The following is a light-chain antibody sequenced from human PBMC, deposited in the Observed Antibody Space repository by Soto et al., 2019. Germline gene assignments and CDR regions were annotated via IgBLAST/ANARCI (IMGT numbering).Light chain of an antibody. Sequence: EIVLTQSPGTLSSSPGERATLSCRASQSVSSSYLAWYQQKPGQAPRLLIYGASSRATGIPDRFSGCGSGTDFTLTISRLEPEDFAVYYCQQYGSSPCTFGQGTKLEIK. CDR1: QSVSSSY. CDR2: GAS. CDR3: QQYGSSPCT. J-gene: IGKJ2*02. V-gene: IGKV3-20*01.